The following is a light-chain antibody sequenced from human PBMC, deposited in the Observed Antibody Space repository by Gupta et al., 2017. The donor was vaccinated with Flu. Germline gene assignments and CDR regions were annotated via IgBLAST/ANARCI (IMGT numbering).Light chain of an antibody. CDR3: QVWDSSSEHRV. Sequence: SYVLTQPHSVSVAPGQTARITCGGNNIGSKNVHWYQQMPGQAPVLVVYDDSDRPSGIPERFSGSNSGNTATLTISRVEAGDEADYYCQVWDSSSEHRVFGGGTKLTVL. J-gene: IGLJ3*02. V-gene: IGLV3-21*02. CDR1: NIGSKN. CDR2: DDS.